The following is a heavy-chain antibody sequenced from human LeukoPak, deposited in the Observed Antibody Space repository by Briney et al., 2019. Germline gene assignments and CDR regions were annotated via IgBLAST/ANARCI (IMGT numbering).Heavy chain of an antibody. D-gene: IGHD3-10*01. Sequence: GGSLRLSCAASGFTFNSYWMSWVRQAPGKGLEWVANIKQDGSEKYYVDSVKGRFTISRDNAKNSLYLQMNSLRVEDTAIYYCAREGSDEFADIWGQGTFVTVSS. CDR2: IKQDGSEK. CDR3: AREGSDEFADI. V-gene: IGHV3-7*01. CDR1: GFTFNSYW. J-gene: IGHJ3*02.